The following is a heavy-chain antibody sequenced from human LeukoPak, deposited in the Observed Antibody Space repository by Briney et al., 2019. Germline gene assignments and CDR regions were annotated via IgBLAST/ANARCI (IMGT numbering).Heavy chain of an antibody. J-gene: IGHJ4*02. CDR1: GFTFSSYW. CDR3: ARDYPLAYGVAGEASSDY. V-gene: IGHV3-7*03. CDR2: IKQDGSEK. D-gene: IGHD4-17*01. Sequence: GGSLRLSCAASGFTFSSYWMSWVRQAPGKGLEWVANIKQDGSEKYYVDSVKGRFTISRDNAKNSLYLQMNSLRVEDTAVYYCARDYPLAYGVAGEASSDYWGQGTLVTVSS.